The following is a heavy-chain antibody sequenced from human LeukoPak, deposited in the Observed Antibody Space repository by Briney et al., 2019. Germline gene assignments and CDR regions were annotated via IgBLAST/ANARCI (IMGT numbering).Heavy chain of an antibody. Sequence: GGSLRLSCAASGFTFSSYAMSWVRQAPGKGLEWVSAISGSGGSTYYADSVKGRFTISRDNAQNSLYLQMNSLRADDTAVYYCAGDWDYYDTSGYYSSAFDIWGQGTMVTVSS. V-gene: IGHV3-23*01. D-gene: IGHD3-22*01. J-gene: IGHJ3*02. CDR2: ISGSGGST. CDR1: GFTFSSYA. CDR3: AGDWDYYDTSGYYSSAFDI.